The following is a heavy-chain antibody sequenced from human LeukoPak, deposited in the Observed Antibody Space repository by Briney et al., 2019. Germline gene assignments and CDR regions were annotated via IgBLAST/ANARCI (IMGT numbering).Heavy chain of an antibody. J-gene: IGHJ4*02. CDR3: ARGKVGATGRYFDY. Sequence: SETLFLTCTVSGGSISSYYWSWIRQPPGKGLEWIGYIYYSGSTNYNPSLKSRVTISVDTSKNQFSLKLSSVTAADTAVYYCARGKVGATGRYFDYWGQGTLVTVSS. D-gene: IGHD1-26*01. CDR2: IYYSGST. V-gene: IGHV4-59*01. CDR1: GGSISSYY.